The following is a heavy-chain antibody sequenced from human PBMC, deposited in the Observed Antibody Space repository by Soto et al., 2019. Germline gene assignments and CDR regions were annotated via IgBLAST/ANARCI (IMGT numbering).Heavy chain of an antibody. Sequence: ASVKVSCKASGDTFTNYAICWVRQAPGQGLEWMGGIIPIFGKTDYAQTFHGRVTINGDESTYTAHMELRGLRSDDTALYYCATSGYNYGPFDYWGRGLLVTVSS. CDR1: GDTFTNYA. CDR3: ATSGYNYGPFDY. J-gene: IGHJ4*01. D-gene: IGHD2-15*01. V-gene: IGHV1-69*13. CDR2: IIPIFGKT.